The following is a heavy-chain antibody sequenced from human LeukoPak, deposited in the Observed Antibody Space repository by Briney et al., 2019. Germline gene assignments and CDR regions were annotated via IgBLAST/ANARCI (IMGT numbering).Heavy chain of an antibody. CDR1: GGSFSGYY. J-gene: IGHJ5*02. V-gene: IGHV4-34*01. CDR3: TRRPSTYYDFWSGYYLDNWFDP. Sequence: ASETLSLTCAVYGGSFSGYYWSWIRQPPGKGLEWIGEINHSGSTNYNPSLKSRVTISVDTSKNQFSLKLSSVTAADTAVYYCTRRPSTYYDFWSGYYLDNWFDPWGQGTLVTVSS. D-gene: IGHD3-3*01. CDR2: INHSGST.